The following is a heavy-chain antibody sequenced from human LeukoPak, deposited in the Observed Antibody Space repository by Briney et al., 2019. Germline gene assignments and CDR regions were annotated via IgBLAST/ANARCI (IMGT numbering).Heavy chain of an antibody. Sequence: ASVKVSCKASGYTFTGYYMHWVRQAPGQGLEWMGWINPNSGGTNYAQKFQGRVTMTRDTSISTAYMELSRLRSDDTAVYYCARGLLWFGELMGYWGQGTLVTVSS. J-gene: IGHJ4*02. CDR1: GYTFTGYY. CDR2: INPNSGGT. CDR3: ARGLLWFGELMGY. D-gene: IGHD3-10*01. V-gene: IGHV1-2*02.